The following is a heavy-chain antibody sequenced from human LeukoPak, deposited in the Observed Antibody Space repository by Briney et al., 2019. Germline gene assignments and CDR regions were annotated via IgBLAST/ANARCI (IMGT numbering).Heavy chain of an antibody. J-gene: IGHJ6*03. CDR1: VGTFSSYA. D-gene: IGHD6-13*01. CDR3: ARAPTYSIAAAGVDYYYMDV. CDR2: IVPIFGTA. Sequence: ASVRVSCKAAVGTFSSYAISWVRQARGQGLEWMGGIVPIFGTANYAQEFQGRVTITADKSTSTAYMELSSLRSEDTAVYYCARAPTYSIAAAGVDYYYMDVWGKGTTVTVSS. V-gene: IGHV1-69*06.